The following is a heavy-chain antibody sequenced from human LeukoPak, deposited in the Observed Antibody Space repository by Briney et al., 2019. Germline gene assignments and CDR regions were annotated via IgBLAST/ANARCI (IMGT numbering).Heavy chain of an antibody. CDR3: AREKQLVSSWFDP. CDR2: IIPIFGTA. V-gene: IGHV1-69*13. D-gene: IGHD6-13*01. J-gene: IGHJ5*02. Sequence: SVKVSCKASGGTFSSYAISWVRQAPGQGLEWMGGIIPIFGTANYAQKFQGRVTITADESTSTAYMELSSLRSEDTAVYYCAREKQLVSSWFDPWGQGTLVTVSS. CDR1: GGTFSSYA.